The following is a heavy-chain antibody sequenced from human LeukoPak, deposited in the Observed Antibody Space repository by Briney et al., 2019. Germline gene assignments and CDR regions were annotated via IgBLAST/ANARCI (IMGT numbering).Heavy chain of an antibody. Sequence: GGSLRLSCAASGFTVSSNYMSWVRQAPGKGLEWVAVIYSGGSTYYADSVKGRFTISRDNSKNTLYLQMNSLRAKDTAVYYCARETSVRGVDHFDYWGQGTLVTVSS. CDR3: ARETSVRGVDHFDY. CDR2: IYSGGST. V-gene: IGHV3-66*01. CDR1: GFTVSSNY. D-gene: IGHD3-10*01. J-gene: IGHJ4*02.